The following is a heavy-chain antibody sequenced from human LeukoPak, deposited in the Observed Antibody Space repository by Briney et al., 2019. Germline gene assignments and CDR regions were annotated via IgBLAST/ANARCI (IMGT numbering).Heavy chain of an antibody. V-gene: IGHV1-69*13. Sequence: SVKVSCKASGGTFISYAISWVRQAPGQGLEWMGGIIPIFGTANYAQKFQGRVTITADESTSTAYMELSSLRSEDTAVYYCARGVVGLYGMDVWGQGTTVTVSS. J-gene: IGHJ6*02. CDR1: GGTFISYA. D-gene: IGHD2-15*01. CDR3: ARGVVGLYGMDV. CDR2: IIPIFGTA.